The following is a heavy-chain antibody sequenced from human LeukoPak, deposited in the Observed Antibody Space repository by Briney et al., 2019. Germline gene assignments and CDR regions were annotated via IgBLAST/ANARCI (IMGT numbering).Heavy chain of an antibody. V-gene: IGHV4-31*03. CDR1: GGSTSSGGYY. D-gene: IGHD2-15*01. CDR3: ARRRSVGGRLWFDP. Sequence: SQTLSLTCTVSGGSTSSGGYYWSWIRQHPGKGLEWIGYIYYSGSTYYNPSLKSRVTISVYTSKNQFSLKLSSVTAADTAVYYCARRRSVGGRLWFDPWGQGTLVTVSP. J-gene: IGHJ5*02. CDR2: IYYSGST.